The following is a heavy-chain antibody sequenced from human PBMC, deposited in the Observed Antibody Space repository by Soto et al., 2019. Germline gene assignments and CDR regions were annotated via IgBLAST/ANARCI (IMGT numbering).Heavy chain of an antibody. D-gene: IGHD5-12*01. Sequence: EVQLLESGGGLVQPGGSLRLSCAASGFTFSSYAMSWVRQAPGKGLEWVSAISGSGGSTYYPDSVKGRFTISRDNSKNTLYLHMNSLRAEDTAVYYCAKSPRGDIPDVDIVATVLDYWGQGTLVTVSS. V-gene: IGHV3-23*01. CDR3: AKSPRGDIPDVDIVATVLDY. CDR1: GFTFSSYA. J-gene: IGHJ4*02. CDR2: ISGSGGST.